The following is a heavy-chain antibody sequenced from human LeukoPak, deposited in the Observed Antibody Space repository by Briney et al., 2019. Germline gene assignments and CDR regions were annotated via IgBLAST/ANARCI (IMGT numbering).Heavy chain of an antibody. V-gene: IGHV2-5*01. CDR3: AHIATYYDILTGYSGHNWFDP. J-gene: IGHJ5*02. CDR2: IYWNDDK. CDR1: GFSLSTSGGG. D-gene: IGHD3-9*01. Sequence: SGPTLVNLTQTLTLTRTFSGFSLSTSGGGVGWIRQPPGKALEWLALIYWNDDKRYSPSLNSRLTITKDTSKNQEVLTMTNMDPVDTATYYCAHIATYYDILTGYSGHNWFDPWGQGTLVTVSS.